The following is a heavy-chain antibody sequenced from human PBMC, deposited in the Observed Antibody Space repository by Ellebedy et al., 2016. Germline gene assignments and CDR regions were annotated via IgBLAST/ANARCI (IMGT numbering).Heavy chain of an antibody. Sequence: GESLKISXAASGFTFSNAWMSWVRQAPGKGLEWVGRIKSKTDGGTADYAAPVTDRFIISRDDSKNTLYLQMNSLKTEDTAVYYCATDITDYWGQGTLVTVSS. CDR2: IKSKTDGGTA. D-gene: IGHD3-3*01. CDR3: ATDITDY. V-gene: IGHV3-15*01. CDR1: GFTFSNAW. J-gene: IGHJ4*02.